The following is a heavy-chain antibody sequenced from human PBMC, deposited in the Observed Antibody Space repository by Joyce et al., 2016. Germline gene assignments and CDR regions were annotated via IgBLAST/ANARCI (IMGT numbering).Heavy chain of an antibody. Sequence: QVQLVESGGGVVQPGRSLRLSCAASGFTFSSYTMHWVRQAPGKGVEWVAVIPFDGSNNHYADAVKGRFTISRDNSKNTLYLQMNSLRTEDTAVYYCAREGGSSSSFDYWGRGSLVTVS. V-gene: IGHV3-30-3*01. CDR2: IPFDGSNN. D-gene: IGHD6-6*01. CDR3: AREGGSSSSFDY. J-gene: IGHJ4*02. CDR1: GFTFSSYT.